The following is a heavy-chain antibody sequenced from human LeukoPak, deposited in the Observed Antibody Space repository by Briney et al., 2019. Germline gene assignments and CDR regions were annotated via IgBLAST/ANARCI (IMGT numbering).Heavy chain of an antibody. CDR1: GFTFSSYA. CDR2: IKQDGSEK. CDR3: ARFYGDYLDY. D-gene: IGHD4-17*01. J-gene: IGHJ4*02. V-gene: IGHV3-7*01. Sequence: GGSLRLSCAASGFTFSSYAMSWVRQAPGKGLEWVANIKQDGSEKYYVDSVKGRFTISRDNAKNSLYLQMNSLRAEDTAAYYCARFYGDYLDYWGQGTLVTVSS.